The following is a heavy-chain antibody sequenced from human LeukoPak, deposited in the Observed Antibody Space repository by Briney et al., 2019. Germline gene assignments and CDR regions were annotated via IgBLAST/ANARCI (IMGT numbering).Heavy chain of an antibody. V-gene: IGHV4-38-2*02. D-gene: IGHD2-21*02. CDR3: AREYCGGDCYVIWFAP. CDR1: GYSISSGYY. CDR2: IYHSGST. J-gene: IGHJ5*02. Sequence: SETLSLTCAVSGYSISSGYYWGWIRQPPGKGLEWIGSIYHSGSTYYNPSLKSRVTISVDTSKNQFSLKLSPVTAADTAVYYCAREYCGGDCYVIWFAPWGQGTLVTVSS.